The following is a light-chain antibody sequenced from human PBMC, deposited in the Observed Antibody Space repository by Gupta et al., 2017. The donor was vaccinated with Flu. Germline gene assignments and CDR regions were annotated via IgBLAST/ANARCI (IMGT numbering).Light chain of an antibody. CDR1: QTISIY. CDR3: QQSYSTWT. Sequence: DIQMTQSPSSLSASVGDRVTITCRASQTISIYLNWYQQKPGIAPKLLIYATSNLQSGVPSRFSGSGSGTEFTLTISRRQPEDFATYYWQQSYSTWTFGHGTKVEV. CDR2: ATS. J-gene: IGKJ1*01. V-gene: IGKV1-39*01.